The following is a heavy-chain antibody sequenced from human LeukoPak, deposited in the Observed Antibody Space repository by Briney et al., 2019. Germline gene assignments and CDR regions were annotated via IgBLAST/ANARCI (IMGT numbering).Heavy chain of an antibody. CDR2: IKQDGSEK. CDR3: ARVYYYYYMDV. CDR1: GFTFSSYW. V-gene: IGHV3-7*01. J-gene: IGHJ6*03. Sequence: GGSLRLSCAASGFTFSSYWMSWVRQAPGKGLEWVANIKQDGSEKYYVDSVKGRFTISRDNAKNSLYLQMNSLRTEDTAVYYCARVYYYYYMDVWGKGTTVTVSS.